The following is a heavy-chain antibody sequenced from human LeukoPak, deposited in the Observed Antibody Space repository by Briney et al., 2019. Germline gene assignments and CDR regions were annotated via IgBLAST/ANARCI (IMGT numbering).Heavy chain of an antibody. Sequence: ASVKVSCKASGYTFTVYYMHWVRQAPGQGLEWMGWINPYSGGTNYAQKFQGRVTMTRDTSIGTAYMELGRLKSDDTAVYYCAREGLGDSSGYHHAFDIWGQGTMVTVSS. J-gene: IGHJ3*02. CDR2: INPYSGGT. CDR3: AREGLGDSSGYHHAFDI. D-gene: IGHD3-22*01. V-gene: IGHV1-2*02. CDR1: GYTFTVYY.